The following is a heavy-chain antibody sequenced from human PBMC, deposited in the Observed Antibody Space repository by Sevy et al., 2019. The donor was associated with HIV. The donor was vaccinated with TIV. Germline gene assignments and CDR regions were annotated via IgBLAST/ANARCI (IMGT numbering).Heavy chain of an antibody. CDR3: ARDLSLYCSGGSCYGGLDY. CDR1: GYTFTGYY. V-gene: IGHV1-2*04. D-gene: IGHD2-15*01. CDR2: INPNSGGT. Sequence: ASVKVSCKASGYTFTGYYMHWVRQAPGQGLEWMGWINPNSGGTNYAQKFQGWVTMTRDTSISTAYMELSRLRSDDTAVYYCARDLSLYCSGGSCYGGLDYWGQGTLVTVS. J-gene: IGHJ4*02.